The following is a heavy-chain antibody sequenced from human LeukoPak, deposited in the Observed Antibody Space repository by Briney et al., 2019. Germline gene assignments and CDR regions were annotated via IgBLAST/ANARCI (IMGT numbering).Heavy chain of an antibody. Sequence: ASVKVSCKASGYSFTSYYMHWVRQAPGQGLEWMGIINPSGGSTSYAQKFQGRVTMTRDTSTSTVYMELSSLRSEDTAVYYCARDSSGWHPFDYWGQGTLVTVSS. CDR2: INPSGGST. CDR3: ARDSSGWHPFDY. CDR1: GYSFTSYY. D-gene: IGHD6-19*01. V-gene: IGHV1-46*01. J-gene: IGHJ4*02.